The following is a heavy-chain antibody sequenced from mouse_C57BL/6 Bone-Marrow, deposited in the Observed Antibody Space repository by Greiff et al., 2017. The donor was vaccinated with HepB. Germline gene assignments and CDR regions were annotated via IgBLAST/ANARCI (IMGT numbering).Heavy chain of an antibody. CDR1: GFSLTSYG. Sequence: VKLMESGPGLVAPSQSLSITCTVSGFSLTSYGVHWVRQPPGKGLEWLVVIWSDGSTTYNSALKSRLSISKDNSKSQVFLKMNSRQTDDTAMYYCARHGDYYDYDGPLYYAMDYWGQGTSVTVSS. D-gene: IGHD2-4*01. V-gene: IGHV2-6-1*01. J-gene: IGHJ4*01. CDR3: ARHGDYYDYDGPLYYAMDY. CDR2: IWSDGST.